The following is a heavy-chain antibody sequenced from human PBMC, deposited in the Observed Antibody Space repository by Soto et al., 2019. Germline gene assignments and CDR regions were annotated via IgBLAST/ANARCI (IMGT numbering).Heavy chain of an antibody. J-gene: IGHJ5*02. V-gene: IGHV3-21*01. CDR1: GFTFSDYA. Sequence: PGGSLRLFCAASGFTFSDYAMNWVRQAPGKGLEWVSSISTRSTYIYYADSVKGRFTISRDNAMNSLYLQMNSLRAEDTAIYYCARDGKGAMSWFDPWGHVTPVPVSS. D-gene: IGHD1-26*01. CDR3: ARDGKGAMSWFDP. CDR2: ISTRSTYI.